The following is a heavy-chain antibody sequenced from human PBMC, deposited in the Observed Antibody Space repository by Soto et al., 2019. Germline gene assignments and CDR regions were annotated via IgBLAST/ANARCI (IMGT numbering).Heavy chain of an antibody. V-gene: IGHV1-46*01. D-gene: IGHD2-15*01. J-gene: IGHJ4*02. Sequence: QVQLVQSGAEVKNPGASVKASCKASGYSFTNYYIHWVRQAPGQGLEWMAIINPNGGSTNYAQEFQSRVTLASDTCTNTAYMELSSRRSEGTAIYYYARGLAGGDYWGQGTLVTVSS. CDR2: INPNGGST. CDR1: GYSFTNYY. CDR3: ARGLAGGDY.